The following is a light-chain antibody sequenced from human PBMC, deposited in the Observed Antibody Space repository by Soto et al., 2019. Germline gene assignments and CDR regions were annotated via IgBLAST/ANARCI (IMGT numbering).Light chain of an antibody. CDR1: QSVSSNY. J-gene: IGKJ4*01. CDR2: SAS. CDR3: QQHGNSPLT. Sequence: EIVLTQSPGTLSLSPGERVTLSCRASQSVSSNYLAWYQQKPGQAPRLLIYSASSRASGIPDRFIGSGSGTDFTLTISRLEPEDFAVYYCQQHGNSPLTFGGGTKVDIK. V-gene: IGKV3-20*01.